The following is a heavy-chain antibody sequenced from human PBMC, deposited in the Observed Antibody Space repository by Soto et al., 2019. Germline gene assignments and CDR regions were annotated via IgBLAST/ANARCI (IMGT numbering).Heavy chain of an antibody. V-gene: IGHV4-34*01. CDR2: INHSGST. D-gene: IGHD2-15*01. CDR3: GRGFPFIVVVVAAISWFDP. CDR1: GGSFSGYY. Sequence: PSETLSLTXAVYGGSFSGYYWSWIRQPPGKGLEWIGEINHSGSTTYNPSLKSRVTISVDQSKNQFSLKLSSVTAEATAVSYCGRGFPFIVVVVAAISWFDPWGQGTLVTVSS. J-gene: IGHJ5*02.